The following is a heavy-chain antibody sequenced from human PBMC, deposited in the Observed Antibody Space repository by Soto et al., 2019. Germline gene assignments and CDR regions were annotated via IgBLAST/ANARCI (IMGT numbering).Heavy chain of an antibody. D-gene: IGHD6-6*01. CDR1: GYTFTSSD. Sequence: QVQLVQSGAEVKKPGASVKVSCKASGYTFTSSDINWVRQATGQGLEWMGWMNPNSGNTGYAQKXXXXXXMTRNTSISTAYMELSSLRSEDTAVYYCARGQRSSSTFDYWSQGTLVTVSS. CDR2: MNPNSGNT. J-gene: IGHJ4*02. CDR3: ARGQRSSSTFDY. V-gene: IGHV1-8*01.